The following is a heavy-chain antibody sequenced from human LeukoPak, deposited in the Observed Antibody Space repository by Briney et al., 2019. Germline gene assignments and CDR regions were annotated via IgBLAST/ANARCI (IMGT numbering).Heavy chain of an antibody. CDR2: ISGSGGST. CDR1: GFTFSSYA. V-gene: IGHV3-23*01. CDR3: ASTAVVVPAAPEYFQH. Sequence: GGSLRLSCAASGFTFSSYAMSWVRQAPGKGLEWVSAISGSGGSTYYADSVKGRFTISRDNSKNTLYLQMNSLRAEDTAVYYCASTAVVVPAAPEYFQHWGQGTLVTVSS. J-gene: IGHJ1*01. D-gene: IGHD2-2*01.